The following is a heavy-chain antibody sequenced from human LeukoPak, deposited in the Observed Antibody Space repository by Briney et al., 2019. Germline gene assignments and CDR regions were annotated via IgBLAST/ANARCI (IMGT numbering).Heavy chain of an antibody. CDR2: IKQDGSEK. Sequence: GGSLRLSCAASGFTFSSYWMSWVRQAPGKGLEWVANIKQDGSEKYYVGSVKGRFTISRDNAKNSLYLQMNSLRAEDTAVYYCARDQGGVVVPAAIFRYWGQGTLVTVSS. J-gene: IGHJ4*02. D-gene: IGHD2-2*01. CDR3: ARDQGGVVVPAAIFRY. V-gene: IGHV3-7*01. CDR1: GFTFSSYW.